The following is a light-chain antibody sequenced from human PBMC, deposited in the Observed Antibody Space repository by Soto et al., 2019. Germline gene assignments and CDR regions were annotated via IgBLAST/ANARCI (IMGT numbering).Light chain of an antibody. CDR1: SSDVGGYNY. J-gene: IGLJ3*02. CDR2: EVS. V-gene: IGLV2-14*01. CDR3: SSYTSSSTLGV. Sequence: QSALTHPASVSGSPGQSITISCTGTSSDVGGYNYVSWYQQHPGKAPKLMIYEVSNRPSGVSNRFSGSKSGNTASLTISGLQAEDEADDYCSSYTSSSTLGVFGGGTKLTVL.